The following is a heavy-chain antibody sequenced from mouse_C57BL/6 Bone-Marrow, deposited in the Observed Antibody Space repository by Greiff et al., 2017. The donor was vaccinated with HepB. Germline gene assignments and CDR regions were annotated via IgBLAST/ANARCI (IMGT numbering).Heavy chain of an antibody. CDR1: GYTFTDYY. CDR2: IYPGSGNT. CDR3: ARCSSYGYFDV. Sequence: LVESGAELVRPGASVKLSCKASGYTFTDYYINWVKQRPGQGLEWIARIYPGSGNTYYNEKFKGKATLTAEKSSSTAYMQLSSLTSEDSAVYFCARCSSYGYFDVWGTGTTVTVSS. V-gene: IGHV1-76*01. D-gene: IGHD1-1*01. J-gene: IGHJ1*03.